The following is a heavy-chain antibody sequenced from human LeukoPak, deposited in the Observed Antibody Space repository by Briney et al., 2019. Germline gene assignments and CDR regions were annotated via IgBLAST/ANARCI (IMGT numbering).Heavy chain of an antibody. CDR1: GFTFRTYW. Sequence: GGSLRLSCAASGFTFRTYWMHWGRQVPGKGLVWISRINTDGSSTSHADSVKGRFTISRDNAQNTLYLQMNSLRPEDTAVYYCTRYLLASYGMDVWGQGTTVTVSS. CDR3: TRYLLASYGMDV. V-gene: IGHV3-74*01. D-gene: IGHD2-15*01. CDR2: INTDGSST. J-gene: IGHJ6*02.